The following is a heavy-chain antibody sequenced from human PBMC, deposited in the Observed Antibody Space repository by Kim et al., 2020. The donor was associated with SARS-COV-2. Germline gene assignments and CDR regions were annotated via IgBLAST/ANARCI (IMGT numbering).Heavy chain of an antibody. D-gene: IGHD6-13*01. CDR3: ARGWAFPN. CDR2: TYYRSKWYT. V-gene: IGHV6-1*01. CDR1: GDSVSSNTAA. J-gene: IGHJ4*02. Sequence: SQTLSLTCPISGDSVSSNTAAWNWIRQSPSRGLEWLGRTYYRSKWYTDYAVSVKSRITINADTSKNQFSLQLNAVTPEDTAVYYCARGWAFPNWGQGTLVTVSS.